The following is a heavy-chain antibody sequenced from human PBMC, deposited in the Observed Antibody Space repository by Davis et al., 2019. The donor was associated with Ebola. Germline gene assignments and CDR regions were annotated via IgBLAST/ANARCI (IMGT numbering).Heavy chain of an antibody. CDR2: IIPMSGIP. Sequence: SVKVSCKASGVTFRSYGFSWVRHAPGQGLEWMGGIIPMSGIPNYAQKLQGRVTMTTDTSTSTAYMELRSLRSDDTAVYYCARDLLRDIVVVVAATTPGYWGQGTLVTVSS. V-gene: IGHV1-69*10. CDR3: ARDLLRDIVVVVAATTPGY. CDR1: GVTFRSYG. D-gene: IGHD2-15*01. J-gene: IGHJ4*02.